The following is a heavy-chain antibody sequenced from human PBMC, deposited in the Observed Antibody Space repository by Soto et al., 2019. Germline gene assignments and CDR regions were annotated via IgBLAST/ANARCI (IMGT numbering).Heavy chain of an antibody. CDR3: ARAVTYYDILTGYRTQYYYYYMDV. V-gene: IGHV3-74*01. CDR1: GFTFSSYW. J-gene: IGHJ6*03. D-gene: IGHD3-9*01. CDR2: INSDGSST. Sequence: GGSLRLSCAASGFTFSSYWMHWVRQAPGKGLVWVSRINSDGSSTSYADSVKGRFTISRDNAKNTLYLQMNSLRAEDTAVYYCARAVTYYDILTGYRTQYYYYYMDVWGKGTTVTVSS.